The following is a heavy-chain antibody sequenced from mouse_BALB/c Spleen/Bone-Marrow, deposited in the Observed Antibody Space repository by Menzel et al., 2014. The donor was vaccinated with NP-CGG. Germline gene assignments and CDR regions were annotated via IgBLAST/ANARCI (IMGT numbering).Heavy chain of an antibody. CDR3: ARHPYYGNYPAWFAY. CDR2: ISSGGSYT. D-gene: IGHD2-10*01. CDR1: GFAFSSYD. V-gene: IGHV5-9*02. J-gene: IGHJ3*01. Sequence: EVKVEESGGGLVKPGGSLKLSCAASGFAFSSYDMSWVRQTPEKRLEWVATISSGGSYTYYPDSVKGRFTISRDNARNTLYLQMSSLRSEDTALYYCARHPYYGNYPAWFAYWGQGTLVTVSA.